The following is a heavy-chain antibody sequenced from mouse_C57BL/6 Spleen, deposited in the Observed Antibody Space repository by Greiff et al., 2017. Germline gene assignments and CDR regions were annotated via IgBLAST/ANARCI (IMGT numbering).Heavy chain of an antibody. D-gene: IGHD2-2*01. J-gene: IGHJ4*01. CDR1: GYTFTSYW. CDR3: ARSTYGYGYAMDY. Sequence: VQLQQPGAELVKPGASVKMSCKASGYTFTSYWITWVKQRPGQGLAWIGDIYPGSGSTNYNEKFKSKATLTVDTSSSTAYMQLSSLTSEDSAVYYCARSTYGYGYAMDYWGQGTSVTVSS. CDR2: IYPGSGST. V-gene: IGHV1-55*01.